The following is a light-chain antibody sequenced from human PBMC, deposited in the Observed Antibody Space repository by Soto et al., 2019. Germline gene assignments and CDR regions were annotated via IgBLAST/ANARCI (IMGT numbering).Light chain of an antibody. V-gene: IGKV3-11*01. CDR1: QSVRSY. J-gene: IGKJ5*01. Sequence: IVLTPSPATLSLSPGERAPLSCRASQSVRSYLAWYQQKPGQAPRLLIYDASNRATGIPARLSGSGSGTDFTLTISSLEPEDFAVYDCQQRTNWITCGQGTRREIK. CDR3: QQRTNWIT. CDR2: DAS.